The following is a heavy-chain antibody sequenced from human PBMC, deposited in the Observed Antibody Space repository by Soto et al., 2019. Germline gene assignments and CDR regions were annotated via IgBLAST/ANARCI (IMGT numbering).Heavy chain of an antibody. J-gene: IGHJ4*02. Sequence: PGGSLRLSCAASGFTFRSYSMNWVRQAPGKGLEWVAVISYDGSNKYYADSVKGRFTISRDNSKNTLYLQMNSLRAEDTAVYYCVKDVSTMVRGVIGYFDYWGQGTLVTGSS. CDR1: GFTFRSYS. CDR2: ISYDGSNK. CDR3: VKDVSTMVRGVIGYFDY. V-gene: IGHV3-30*18. D-gene: IGHD3-10*01.